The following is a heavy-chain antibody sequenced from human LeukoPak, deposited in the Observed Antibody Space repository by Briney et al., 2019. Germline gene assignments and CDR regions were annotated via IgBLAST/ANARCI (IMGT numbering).Heavy chain of an antibody. Sequence: SETLSLTCTVSNYSISSGYYWGWIRQSPGKGLEWIGSIYHGGSTYYNPSLRSRVIVSVDTSKNQFSLKLSSVTAADTAVYYCARRADTYYYDSSGYPNNWYFDLWGRGTLVTVSS. V-gene: IGHV4-38-2*02. CDR2: IYHGGST. CDR3: ARRADTYYYDSSGYPNNWYFDL. CDR1: NYSISSGYY. J-gene: IGHJ2*01. D-gene: IGHD3-22*01.